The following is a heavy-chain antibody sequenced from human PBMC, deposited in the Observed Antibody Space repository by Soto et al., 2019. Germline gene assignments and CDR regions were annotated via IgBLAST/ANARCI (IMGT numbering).Heavy chain of an antibody. CDR1: GYTFTSYY. CDR2: INPSGGST. V-gene: IGHV1-46*01. D-gene: IGHD5-12*01. J-gene: IGHJ5*02. CDR3: ARDRYSGYASNWFDP. Sequence: ASVKVSCKASGYTFTSYYMHGVRQAPGQGLEWMGIINPSGGSTSYAQKFQGRVTMTRDTSTSTVYMELSSLRSEDTAVYYCARDRYSGYASNWFDPWGQGTLVTVSS.